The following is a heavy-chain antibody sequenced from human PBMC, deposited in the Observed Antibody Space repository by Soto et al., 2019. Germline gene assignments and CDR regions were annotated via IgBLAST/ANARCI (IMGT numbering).Heavy chain of an antibody. CDR2: ISGSGGST. CDR3: AKRRGSSSWYQDY. Sequence: EVQLLESGGGLVQPGGSLRLSCAASGFTFSSYAMTWVRQAPGKWLERVSVISGSGGSTYYADSVKGRFTISRDNSKNTLYLQMNSLRAEDTAGYDCAKRRGSSSWYQDYWCQGTLVTVSS. D-gene: IGHD6-13*01. V-gene: IGHV3-23*01. J-gene: IGHJ4*02. CDR1: GFTFSSYA.